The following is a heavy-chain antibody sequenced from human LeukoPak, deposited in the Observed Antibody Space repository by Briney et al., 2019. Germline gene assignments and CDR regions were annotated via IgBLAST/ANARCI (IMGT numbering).Heavy chain of an antibody. J-gene: IGHJ3*02. CDR3: ARQDYYDSSGYYQEAFDI. Sequence: PSETLSLTCTVSGGSISSSSYYWGWIRQPPGKGLEWIGSIYYSGSTYYNPSLKSRVTISVDTSKNQFSLKLSSVTAADTAVYYCARQDYYDSSGYYQEAFDIWGQGTMVTVSS. D-gene: IGHD3-22*01. CDR1: GGSISSSSYY. V-gene: IGHV4-39*01. CDR2: IYYSGST.